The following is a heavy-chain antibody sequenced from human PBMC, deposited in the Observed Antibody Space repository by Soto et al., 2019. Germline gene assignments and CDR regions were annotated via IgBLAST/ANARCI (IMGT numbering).Heavy chain of an antibody. D-gene: IGHD3-9*01. CDR3: ARGVKYYDILTGYHI. CDR1: GYTFTGYY. V-gene: IGHV1-2*02. CDR2: INPNSGRA. Sequence: ASVKVSCKASGYTFTGYYMHWVRQAPGQGLEWMGGINPNSGRANYAQKFQGRVTITTDKSTSTAYMELSSLRSEDTAVYYCARGVKYYDILTGYHIWGQGTLVTVSS. J-gene: IGHJ4*02.